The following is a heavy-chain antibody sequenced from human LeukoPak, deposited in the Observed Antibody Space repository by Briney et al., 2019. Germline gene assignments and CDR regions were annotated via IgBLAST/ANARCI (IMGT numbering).Heavy chain of an antibody. CDR1: GFTFSSYA. J-gene: IGHJ6*02. V-gene: IGHV3-30*04. D-gene: IGHD2-15*01. CDR2: ISYDGSNK. CDR3: ARDIVVVVAASPYYYGMDV. Sequence: GGSLRLSCAASGFTFSSYAMHWVRQAPGKGREWVAVISYDGSNKYYADSVKGRFTISRDNSKNTLYLQMNSLRAEDTAVYYCARDIVVVVAASPYYYGMDVCGQGTTVTVSS.